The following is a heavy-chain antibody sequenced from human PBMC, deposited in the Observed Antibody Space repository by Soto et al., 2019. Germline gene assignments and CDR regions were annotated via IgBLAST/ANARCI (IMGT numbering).Heavy chain of an antibody. Sequence: SQTLSLTCAISGDSVSGNSAAWNWIRQSPSRGLGWLGRTYYRSRWYNDYAVSVKSRITVTPDTSKNQFSLHLNSVTPEDTAVYYCAREFLYYVSSDSYLDYWGQGALGTVSS. CDR2: TYYRSRWYN. V-gene: IGHV6-1*01. CDR1: GDSVSGNSAA. D-gene: IGHD3-16*01. CDR3: AREFLYYVSSDSYLDY. J-gene: IGHJ4*02.